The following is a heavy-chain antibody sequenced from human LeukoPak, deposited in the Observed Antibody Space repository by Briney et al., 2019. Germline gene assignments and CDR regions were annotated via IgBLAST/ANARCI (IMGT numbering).Heavy chain of an antibody. D-gene: IGHD6-19*01. CDR1: GFTFSTSF. V-gene: IGHV1-58*02. Sequence: GTSVKVSCKASGFTFSTSFMHWVRQTRGQRREWIGWIVVGSGSTNYAQKLQGRVTMTTDTSTSTAYMELRSLRSDDTAVYYCARRSSCLDYWGQGTLVTVSS. CDR3: ARRSSCLDY. J-gene: IGHJ4*02. CDR2: IVVGSGST.